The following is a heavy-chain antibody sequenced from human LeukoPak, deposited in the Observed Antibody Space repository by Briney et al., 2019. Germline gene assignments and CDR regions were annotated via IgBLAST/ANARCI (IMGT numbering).Heavy chain of an antibody. CDR3: ARVLEGANVATAFDY. D-gene: IGHD1-26*01. Sequence: GGSLRLSCAASGFTFTSYSMNWVRQAPGKGLEWVSTISGGGGSTYYADSVKGRFTISRDNSKNTLYLQMNSLRAEDTAVYYCARVLEGANVATAFDYWGQGTLVTVSS. V-gene: IGHV3-23*01. CDR1: GFTFTSYS. CDR2: ISGGGGST. J-gene: IGHJ4*02.